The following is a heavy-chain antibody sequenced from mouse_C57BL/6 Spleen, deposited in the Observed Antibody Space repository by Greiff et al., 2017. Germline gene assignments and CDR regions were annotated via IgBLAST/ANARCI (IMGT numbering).Heavy chain of an antibody. J-gene: IGHJ2*01. V-gene: IGHV1-7*01. CDR1: GYTFTSYW. CDR2: INPSSGYT. D-gene: IGHD1-1*01. Sequence: QVQLQQSGAELVKPGASVKLSCKASGYTFTSYWMHWVKQRPGQGLEWIGYINPSSGYTKYNQKFKAKATLTADKSSSTAYMQLSSLTYEDSAVYYCAFYYGGSSYYFDYWGQGTTLTVSS. CDR3: AFYYGGSSYYFDY.